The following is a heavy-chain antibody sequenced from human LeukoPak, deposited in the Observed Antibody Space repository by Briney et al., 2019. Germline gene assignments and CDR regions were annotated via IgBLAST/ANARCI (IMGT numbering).Heavy chain of an antibody. Sequence: PGESLQISCKGSGYSFTSQWIGWVRQLPGKGLEWMGIIYPGDSDTRYSPSLQGQVTISADKSISTAYLQWNSLKASDTAMYYCARLGYSNGFFFDYWGQGTLVTVSA. CDR2: IYPGDSDT. CDR3: ARLGYSNGFFFDY. D-gene: IGHD5-18*01. V-gene: IGHV5-51*01. CDR1: GYSFTSQW. J-gene: IGHJ4*02.